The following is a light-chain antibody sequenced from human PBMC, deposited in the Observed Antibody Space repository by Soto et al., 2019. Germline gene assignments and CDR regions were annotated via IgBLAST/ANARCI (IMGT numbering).Light chain of an antibody. CDR1: SSDVGGYNY. V-gene: IGLV2-14*01. J-gene: IGLJ2*01. Sequence: QSALTQPASVSGSPGQSSTISCTGTSSDVGGYNYVSWYQQHPGKAPKLMIYDVSNRPSGVSNRFSGSKSGNTASLTISGLQAEDEADYYCSSYTSSSTVVVFGGGTKVTVL. CDR3: SSYTSSSTVVV. CDR2: DVS.